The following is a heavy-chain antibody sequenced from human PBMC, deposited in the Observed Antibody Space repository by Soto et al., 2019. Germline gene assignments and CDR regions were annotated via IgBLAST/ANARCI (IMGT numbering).Heavy chain of an antibody. Sequence: EVQVVESGGGLIQPGGSLRLSCEVSGFSVTANYMSWVRQAPGKGLEWVSVIYSGGSTYYIDSVKGRFSISRDISKNTLYLQLTSLSPDDTAVYSPPAYGSWCQATLVTVSS. D-gene: IGHD4-17*01. CDR1: GFSVTANY. CDR3: PAYGS. CDR2: IYSGGST. J-gene: IGHJ5*02. V-gene: IGHV3-53*01.